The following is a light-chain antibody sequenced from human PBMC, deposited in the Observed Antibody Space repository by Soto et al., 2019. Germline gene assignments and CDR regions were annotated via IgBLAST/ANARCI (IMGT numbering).Light chain of an antibody. V-gene: IGKV3-15*01. CDR2: DAY. CDR3: KQYNNWPLT. J-gene: IGKJ4*01. CDR1: QTIDNT. Sequence: EIVMPQSPATLSLSPGERATLSCRASQTIDNTLAWYQRKPGQAPRLLIYDAYTRATGIQARFSGSGSGTEFTLTIRSLQSEDFTVYYCKQYNNWPLTFGGGTKVDIK.